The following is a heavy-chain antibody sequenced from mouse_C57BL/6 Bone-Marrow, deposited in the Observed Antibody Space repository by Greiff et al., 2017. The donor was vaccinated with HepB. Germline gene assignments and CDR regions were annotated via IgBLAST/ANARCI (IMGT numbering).Heavy chain of an antibody. V-gene: IGHV1-64*01. CDR1: GYTFTSYW. CDR3: ATRLYDYDGAWYYCNN. D-gene: IGHD2-4*01. CDR2: IHPNSGST. J-gene: IGHJ2*01. Sequence: QVQLQQPGAELVKPGASVKLSCKASGYTFTSYWMHWVKQRPGQGLEWIGMIHPNSGSTNYNEKFKSKATLTVDKSSSTAYMQHSSLTSEDSAVYCCATRLYDYDGAWYYCNNWGKDTTLTVSS.